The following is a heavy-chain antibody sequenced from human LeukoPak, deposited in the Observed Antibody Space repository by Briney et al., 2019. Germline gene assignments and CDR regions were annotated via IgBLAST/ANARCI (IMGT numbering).Heavy chain of an antibody. J-gene: IGHJ4*02. D-gene: IGHD5-24*01. CDR1: GYSISSGSYY. CDR2: IYTSGST. V-gene: IGHV4-61*02. Sequence: PSETLSLTCTVSGYSISSGSYYWSWIRQPAGKGLEWIGRIYTSGSTNYNPSLKSRVTISVDTSKNQFSLKLSSVTAADTAVYYCARGRDGYSFDYWGQGTLVTVSS. CDR3: ARGRDGYSFDY.